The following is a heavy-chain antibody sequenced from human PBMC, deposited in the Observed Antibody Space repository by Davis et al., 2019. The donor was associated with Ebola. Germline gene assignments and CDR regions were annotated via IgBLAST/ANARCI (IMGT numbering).Heavy chain of an antibody. V-gene: IGHV3-23*01. D-gene: IGHD5-18*01. CDR1: GFTFSSYA. J-gene: IGHJ6*02. CDR3: ARGTQLWAIGYYYYGMDV. CDR2: ISGSGGST. Sequence: GESLKISCAASGFTFSSYAMSWVRQAPGKGLEWVSAISGSGGSTYYADSVKGRFTISRDNSKNTLYLQMNSLRAEDTAVYYCARGTQLWAIGYYYYGMDVWGQGTTVTVSS.